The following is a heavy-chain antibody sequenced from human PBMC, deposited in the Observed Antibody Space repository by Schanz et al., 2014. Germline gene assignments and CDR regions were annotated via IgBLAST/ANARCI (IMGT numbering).Heavy chain of an antibody. Sequence: QVQLVQSGAEVKTPGASMKVSCKASGRTFIVYHVLHWVRQAPGQGLEWMGWINTNTGNPTYAQGFTGRFVFSLDTSVSTAYLQISFLKADDTAVFFCARGEANWGQYWGQGTLVTVSS. CDR3: ARGEANWGQY. V-gene: IGHV7-4-1*02. CDR2: INTNTGNP. CDR1: GRTFIVYHV. D-gene: IGHD7-27*01. J-gene: IGHJ4*02.